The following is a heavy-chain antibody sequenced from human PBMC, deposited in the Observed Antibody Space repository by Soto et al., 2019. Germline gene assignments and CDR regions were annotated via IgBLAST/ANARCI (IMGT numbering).Heavy chain of an antibody. D-gene: IGHD1-20*01. CDR1: GGSVSSGGYY. CDR2: IYYSGST. Sequence: PSETLSLTCTVAGGSVSSGGYYWSGIRQHPGKGLEWIGYIYYSGSTYYNPSLKSRVTISVDTSKNQFSLKLSSVTAADTAVYYCARVKNGINWFDPWGQGTLVTVSS. CDR3: ARVKNGINWFDP. V-gene: IGHV4-31*03. J-gene: IGHJ5*02.